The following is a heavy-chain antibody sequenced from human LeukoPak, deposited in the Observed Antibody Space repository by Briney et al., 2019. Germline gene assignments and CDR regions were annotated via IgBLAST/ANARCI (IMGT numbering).Heavy chain of an antibody. D-gene: IGHD5-12*01. CDR1: GFTFSNYY. CDR3: ARDRSTGLRLGDAFDI. V-gene: IGHV3-11*04. Sequence: PGGSLRLSCEASGFTFSNYYMSWIRQAPGKGLEWVSHIKGNGATTYYADSVRGRFTISRDNAKNSLYLQMNSLRAEDTAVYYCARDRSTGLRLGDAFDIWGQGTMVTVSS. J-gene: IGHJ3*02. CDR2: IKGNGATT.